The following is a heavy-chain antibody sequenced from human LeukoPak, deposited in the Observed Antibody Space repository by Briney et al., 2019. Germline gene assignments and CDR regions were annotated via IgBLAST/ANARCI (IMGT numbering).Heavy chain of an antibody. CDR2: IYTSGSS. V-gene: IGHV4-4*07. Sequence: SAPLSLTRTVSGGSISGDYWSWIRQPPGKGRQWIGRIYTSGSSNYNTSLNSRVTISVDTSKNKLSLQLSTVTAGDTAVYYCARGGFTVTTGYFDYWGQGTLVTVSS. CDR3: ARGGFTVTTGYFDY. D-gene: IGHD4-17*01. CDR1: GGSISGDY. J-gene: IGHJ4*02.